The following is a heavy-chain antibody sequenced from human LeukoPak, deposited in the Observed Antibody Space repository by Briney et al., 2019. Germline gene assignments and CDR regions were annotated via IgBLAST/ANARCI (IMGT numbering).Heavy chain of an antibody. Sequence: ASVKVSCKASGYTFTSYDINWVRQAAGQGLEWMGWMNPSSGNTGYSQKFQGRVTMTRSTSIGTAYMELSSLTSEDTAVYYCARRADYYDSSAYYLWGQGTPVTVSP. CDR2: MNPSSGNT. V-gene: IGHV1-8*01. CDR1: GYTFTSYD. D-gene: IGHD3-22*01. J-gene: IGHJ4*02. CDR3: ARRADYYDSSAYYL.